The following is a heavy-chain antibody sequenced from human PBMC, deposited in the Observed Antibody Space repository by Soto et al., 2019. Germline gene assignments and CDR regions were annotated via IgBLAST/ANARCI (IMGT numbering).Heavy chain of an antibody. Sequence: PGGSLRLSCTASGSTFRTYGMNWVPQAPGKGLEWVSSISNSGDYIYYADSVQGRFTISRDNAKNSLYLQMNSLRAEDTAVYFCARDESAGSSIRYWGQGIPVTVSS. D-gene: IGHD2-2*01. CDR3: ARDESAGSSIRY. CDR1: GSTFRTYG. J-gene: IGHJ4*02. CDR2: ISNSGDYI. V-gene: IGHV3-21*01.